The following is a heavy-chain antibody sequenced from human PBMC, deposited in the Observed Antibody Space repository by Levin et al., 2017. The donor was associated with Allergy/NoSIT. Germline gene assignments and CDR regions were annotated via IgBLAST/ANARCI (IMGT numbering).Heavy chain of an antibody. D-gene: IGHD5-12*01. J-gene: IGHJ6*03. CDR1: GFTFSSYS. V-gene: IGHV3-48*01. CDR2: ISSSSSTI. CDR3: ARTSNSGYDSVRFYYYYYYMDV. Sequence: GESLKISCAASGFTFSSYSMNWVRQAPGKGLEWVSYISSSSSTIYYADSVKGRFTISRDNAKNSLYLQMNSLRAEDTAVYYCARTSNSGYDSVRFYYYYYYMDVWGKGTTVTVSS.